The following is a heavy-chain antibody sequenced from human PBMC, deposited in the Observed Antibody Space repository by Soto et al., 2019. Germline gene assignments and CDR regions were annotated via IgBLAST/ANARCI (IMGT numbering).Heavy chain of an antibody. CDR2: IKSKTDGGTT. J-gene: IGHJ4*02. V-gene: IGHV3-15*01. D-gene: IGHD3-22*01. CDR3: TTAYYYDSSGYYHEY. Sequence: VRQAPGKGMEWVGRIKSKTDGGTTDYAAPVKGRFTISRDDSKNTLYLQMNSLKTEDTAVYYCTTAYYYDSSGYYHEYWGQGTLFTVSS.